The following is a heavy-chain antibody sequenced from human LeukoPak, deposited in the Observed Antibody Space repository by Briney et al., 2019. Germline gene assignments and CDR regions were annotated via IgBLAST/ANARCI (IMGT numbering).Heavy chain of an antibody. CDR2: ISSNGGST. D-gene: IGHD2-2*01. CDR1: GFTFSSYA. Sequence: GGSLRLSCAASGFTFSSYAMHWVRQAPGKGLEYVSAISSNGGSTYYANSVKGRFTISRDNSKNTLYLQMGSLRAEDMAVYYCAREPSNYYYMDVWGKGTTVTISS. J-gene: IGHJ6*03. V-gene: IGHV3-64*01. CDR3: AREPSNYYYMDV.